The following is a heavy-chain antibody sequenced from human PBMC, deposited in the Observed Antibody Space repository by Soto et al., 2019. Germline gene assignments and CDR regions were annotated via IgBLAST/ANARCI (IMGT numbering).Heavy chain of an antibody. CDR3: ARELRTLDRGVTYSMDV. D-gene: IGHD3-10*01. J-gene: IGHJ6*02. Sequence: PGGSLRLSCAVSGFTYGAYEMNWVRQAPGKGLEWVAYISSSGSIRYYADSVQGRFTISRDNANNSLYLQMNSLRADDTAVYYCARELRTLDRGVTYSMDVWGQGTTVTVSS. CDR2: ISSSGSIR. CDR1: GFTYGAYE. V-gene: IGHV3-48*03.